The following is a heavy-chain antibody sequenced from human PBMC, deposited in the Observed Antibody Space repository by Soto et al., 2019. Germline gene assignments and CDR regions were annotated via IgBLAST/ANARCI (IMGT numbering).Heavy chain of an antibody. D-gene: IGHD3-9*01. CDR3: VKGDYDILSGSSD. J-gene: IGHJ4*02. CDR2: VTATGSNT. CDR1: GFTFTNCA. V-gene: IGHV3-23*01. Sequence: GGSLRLSCAASGFTFTNCAMNWVRQAPGKGLEWVSGVTATGSNTYYADSVKGRFTISRDNSKNTLYLQMNSLRAEDTAVYYCVKGDYDILSGSSDWGQGTLVTVSS.